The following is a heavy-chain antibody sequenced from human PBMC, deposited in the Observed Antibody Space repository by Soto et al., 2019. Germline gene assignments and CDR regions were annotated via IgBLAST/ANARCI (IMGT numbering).Heavy chain of an antibody. CDR3: ARDKITGLFDY. Sequence: QVQLQQWGAGLLKPSETLSLTCAVYGGSFSGYYWTWIRQPPGTGLEWMGEINHSGSTNYNPSLKSRVTISVDTSGHQFSLKLTSVTAADTAVYYCARDKITGLFDYWGQGTLVTVSS. CDR1: GGSFSGYY. V-gene: IGHV4-34*01. J-gene: IGHJ4*02. CDR2: INHSGST. D-gene: IGHD2-8*02.